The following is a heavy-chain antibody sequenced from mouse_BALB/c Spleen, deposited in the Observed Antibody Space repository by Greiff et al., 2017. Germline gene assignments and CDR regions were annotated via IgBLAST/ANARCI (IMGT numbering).Heavy chain of an antibody. Sequence: QVQLKESGPGLVAPSQSLSITCTVSGFSLTSYDISWIRQPPGKGLEWLGVIWTGGGTNYNSAFMSRLSISKDNSKSQVFLKMNSLQTDDTAIYYWVRGPYGNYYAMDYWGQGTSVTVSS. V-gene: IGHV2-9-2*01. CDR1: GFSLTSYD. J-gene: IGHJ4*01. CDR3: VRGPYGNYYAMDY. D-gene: IGHD2-1*01. CDR2: IWTGGGT.